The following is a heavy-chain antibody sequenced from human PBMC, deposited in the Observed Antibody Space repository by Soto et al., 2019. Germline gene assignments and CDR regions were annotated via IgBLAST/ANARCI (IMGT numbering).Heavy chain of an antibody. V-gene: IGHV4-59*01. CDR3: SRGGDYVWGSYRPDPFDY. Sequence: SETLSLTCTVSGGSISSYYWSWIRQPPGKGLEWIGYIYYSGGTNYNPSLKSRVTISVDTSKNQFSLKLSSVTAADTAVYYFSRGGDYVWGSYRPDPFDYWGQGTLVTVSS. D-gene: IGHD3-16*02. CDR1: GGSISSYY. J-gene: IGHJ4*02. CDR2: IYYSGGT.